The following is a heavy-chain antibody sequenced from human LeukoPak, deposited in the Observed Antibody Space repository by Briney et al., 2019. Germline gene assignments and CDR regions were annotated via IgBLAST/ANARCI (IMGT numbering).Heavy chain of an antibody. J-gene: IGHJ2*01. CDR1: GGSFSGYY. CDR3: ARGAPYRIAAAGTLARRYFDL. D-gene: IGHD6-13*01. CDR2: INHSGST. Sequence: SETLSLTCAVYGGSFSGYYWSWIRQPPGKGLEWIGEINHSGSTNYNPSLKSRVTISVDTSKNQFSLKLSSVTAADTAVYYCARGAPYRIAAAGTLARRYFDLWGRGTLVTVSS. V-gene: IGHV4-34*01.